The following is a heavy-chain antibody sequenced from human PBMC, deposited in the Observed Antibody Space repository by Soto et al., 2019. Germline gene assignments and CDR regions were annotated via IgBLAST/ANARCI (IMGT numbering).Heavy chain of an antibody. CDR2: INYVGKT. J-gene: IGHJ4*02. Sequence: SETLSLTCSGSGGSINSKSYFWGWIRQTPGKGLEWIASINYVGKTYYSPSLKSRLAISVDTSKNQFSLRLSSVTAADTAVYYCARDRYGGFDYWGLGTLVTVS. CDR1: GGSINSKSYF. V-gene: IGHV4-39*02. CDR3: ARDRYGGFDY. D-gene: IGHD3-9*01.